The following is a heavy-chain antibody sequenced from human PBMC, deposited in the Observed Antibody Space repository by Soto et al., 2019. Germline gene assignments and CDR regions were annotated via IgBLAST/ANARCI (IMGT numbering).Heavy chain of an antibody. J-gene: IGHJ6*02. Sequence: QITLKESGPTLVKPTQTLTLTCTFSGFSLSTSGVGVAWIRQPPGKALEWLALIYWDDDKRYRPSLESRLTITEDTSKNLMVLTTTKMDSVDTATYFCAYLPCSGGSCYWFSFSGMDVLGQGPTVTVSS. CDR1: GFSLSTSGVG. D-gene: IGHD2-15*01. CDR3: AYLPCSGGSCYWFSFSGMDV. V-gene: IGHV2-5*02. CDR2: IYWDDDK.